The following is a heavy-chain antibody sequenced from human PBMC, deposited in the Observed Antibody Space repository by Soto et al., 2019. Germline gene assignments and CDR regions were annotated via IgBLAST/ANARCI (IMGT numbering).Heavy chain of an antibody. CDR1: DGSFSGYY. CDR2: IDHRGST. Sequence: SETLSLTCAVYDGSFSGYYWSWIRQSPGKGLEWIGEIDHRGSTNYNPSLKSRVTISVDTSKTQVSLKLTPVTAADTAVYYCARGPPFGYWGQGTLVTVSS. V-gene: IGHV4-34*01. J-gene: IGHJ4*02. CDR3: ARGPPFGY. D-gene: IGHD3-10*01.